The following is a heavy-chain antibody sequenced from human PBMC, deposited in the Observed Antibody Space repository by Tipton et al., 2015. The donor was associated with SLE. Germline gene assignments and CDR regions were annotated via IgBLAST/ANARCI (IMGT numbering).Heavy chain of an antibody. CDR1: GVSITSGSYH. Sequence: LSLTCTVSGVSITSGSYHWSWIRQPAGKGLEWIGRIYTRGSTNYNPSLMNRVTISVDTSKNQLSLKLSSVTAADTAIYYCAREKIGGSYYGYIEYWGPGTLVTISS. CDR3: AREKIGGSYYGYIEY. V-gene: IGHV4-61*02. CDR2: IYTRGST. D-gene: IGHD1-26*01. J-gene: IGHJ4*02.